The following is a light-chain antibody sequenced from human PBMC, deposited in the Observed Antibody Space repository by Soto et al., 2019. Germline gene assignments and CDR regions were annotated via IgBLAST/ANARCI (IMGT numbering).Light chain of an antibody. CDR2: TAS. J-gene: IGKJ2*01. V-gene: IGKV1-27*01. CDR1: QGISSC. CDR3: QKYNSSPYT. Sequence: DIQMTQSPSSLSASEGDRVTITCRASQGISSCLAWYQQKPGKAPKLLIHTASTLQLGVPSRFSGSRSGTVFTLTISSLQPEDVATYYCQKYNSSPYTFGQGTKLEIK.